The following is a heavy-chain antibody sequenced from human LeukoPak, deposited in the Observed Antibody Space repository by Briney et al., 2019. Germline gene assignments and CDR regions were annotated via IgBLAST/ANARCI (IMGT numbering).Heavy chain of an antibody. CDR3: ARLGISRGIAVAGNLDY. Sequence: SETLSLTCTVSGGSISGGKDFWGWIRQSPGKGLEWIGHIFYSGSTYYNPSLKSRVTISVDTSKNQFSLKLSSVTAADTAVYYCARLGISRGIAVAGNLDYWGQGTLVTVSS. CDR1: GGSISGGKDF. D-gene: IGHD6-19*01. J-gene: IGHJ4*02. V-gene: IGHV4-39*01. CDR2: IFYSGST.